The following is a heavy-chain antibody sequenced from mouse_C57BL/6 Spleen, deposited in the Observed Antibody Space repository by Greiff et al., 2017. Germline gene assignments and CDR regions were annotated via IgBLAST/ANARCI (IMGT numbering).Heavy chain of an antibody. J-gene: IGHJ1*03. D-gene: IGHD1-1*01. CDR1: GYAFSSYW. V-gene: IGHV1-80*01. CDR3: ARGYYGSSRDWYFDV. CDR2: IYPGDGDT. Sequence: VHLVESGAELVKPGASVKISCKASGYAFSSYWMNWVKQRPGKGLEWIGQIYPGDGDTNYNGKFKGKATLTADKSSSTAYMQLSSLTSEDSAVYFCARGYYGSSRDWYFDVWGTGTTVTVSS.